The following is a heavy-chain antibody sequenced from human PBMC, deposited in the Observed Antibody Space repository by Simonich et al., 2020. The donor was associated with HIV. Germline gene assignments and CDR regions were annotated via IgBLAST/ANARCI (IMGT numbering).Heavy chain of an antibody. D-gene: IGHD7-27*01. V-gene: IGHV4-39*01. Sequence: QLQLQESGPGLVKPSETLSLTCPVSGGSISSSSYYWGWIRQPPGKGLEWIGSIYYGGSTYYNPSLKSRLTISVDTSKNQFSLKLSSVTAADTAVYYCARQGGAIGLGYWGQGTLVTVSS. CDR1: GGSISSSSYY. CDR2: IYYGGST. CDR3: ARQGGAIGLGY. J-gene: IGHJ4*02.